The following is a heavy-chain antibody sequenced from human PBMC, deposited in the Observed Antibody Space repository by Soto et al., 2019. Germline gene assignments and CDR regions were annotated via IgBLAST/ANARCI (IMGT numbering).Heavy chain of an antibody. CDR3: ASSGEYSGYDYFSSQWLLARFDY. J-gene: IGHJ4*02. CDR2: IYYSGST. Sequence: SETLSLTCTVSGGSISSSSYYWGWIRQPPGKGLEWIGSIYYSGSTYYNPSLKSRVTISVDTSKNQFSLKLSSVTAADTAVYYCASSGEYSGYDYFSSQWLLARFDYWGQGTLVTVSS. CDR1: GGSISSSSYY. V-gene: IGHV4-39*01. D-gene: IGHD5-12*01.